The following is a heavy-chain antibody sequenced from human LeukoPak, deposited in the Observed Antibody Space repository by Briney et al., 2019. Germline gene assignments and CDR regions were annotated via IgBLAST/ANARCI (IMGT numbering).Heavy chain of an antibody. CDR3: TAAGNRPYYFDY. D-gene: IGHD6-13*01. CDR1: GGSISSGGYY. J-gene: IGHJ4*02. CDR2: IYHSGST. Sequence: NPSETLSLTCTVSGGSISSGGYYWSWIRQHPGKGLEWIGYIYHSGSTYYNPSLKSRVTISVDRSKNQFSLKLSSVTAADTAVYYCTAAGNRPYYFDYWGQGTLVTVSS. V-gene: IGHV4-31*09.